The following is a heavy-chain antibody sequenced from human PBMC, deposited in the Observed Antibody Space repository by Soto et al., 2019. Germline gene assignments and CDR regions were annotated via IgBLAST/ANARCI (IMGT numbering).Heavy chain of an antibody. CDR1: GYTFTSYG. D-gene: IGHD5-18*01. CDR3: ARDWEGPNGVDTAMGADY. Sequence: QVPLVQSGAEVKKPGASVKVSCKASGYTFTSYGISWVRQAPGQGLEWMGWISAYNGNTNYAQKLQGRVTMTTDTSTSTAYMELRSLSSDDTAVYYCARDWEGPNGVDTAMGADYWGQGTLVTVSS. CDR2: ISAYNGNT. J-gene: IGHJ4*02. V-gene: IGHV1-18*01.